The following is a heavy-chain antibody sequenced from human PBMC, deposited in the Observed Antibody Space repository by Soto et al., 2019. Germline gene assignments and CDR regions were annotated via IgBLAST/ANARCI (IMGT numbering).Heavy chain of an antibody. V-gene: IGHV1-18*01. Sequence: QVQLVQSGAEVKKPGASVKVSCKASGYTFTSYGISWVRQAPGQGLECMGRNSAYNGNTNYEQKLQGRVTMTTDTSTSTGYMELRSLTSGDAAVYYCARVVGALGNWFDLWGQGTLVTVSS. CDR1: GYTFTSYG. CDR2: NSAYNGNT. D-gene: IGHD1-26*01. CDR3: ARVVGALGNWFDL. J-gene: IGHJ5*02.